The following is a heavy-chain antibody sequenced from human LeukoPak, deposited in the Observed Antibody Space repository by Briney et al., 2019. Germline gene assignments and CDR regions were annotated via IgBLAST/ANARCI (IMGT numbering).Heavy chain of an antibody. CDR3: ASSNIVVVPDPPKFDY. Sequence: SVKVSCKASGGTFSSYAISWVRQAPGQGLEWMGRIIPIFGTANYAQKFQGRVTITTDESTSTAYMELSSLRSEDTAVYYCASSNIVVVPDPPKFDYWGQGTLVTVSS. CDR1: GGTFSSYA. CDR2: IIPIFGTA. D-gene: IGHD2-2*01. V-gene: IGHV1-69*05. J-gene: IGHJ4*02.